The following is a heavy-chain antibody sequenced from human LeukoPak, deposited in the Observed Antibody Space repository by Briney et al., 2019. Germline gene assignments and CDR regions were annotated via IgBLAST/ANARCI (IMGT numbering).Heavy chain of an antibody. J-gene: IGHJ3*02. CDR3: ARTRPAFDI. Sequence: TSETLSLTCTVSGGSISSYYWSWIRQPPGKGLEWIGYIYYSGSTNYNPSLKSRVTISVDTSKNQFSLKLSSVTAADTAVYYCARTRPAFDIWGQGTMVTVSS. CDR1: GGSISSYY. V-gene: IGHV4-59*01. CDR2: IYYSGST.